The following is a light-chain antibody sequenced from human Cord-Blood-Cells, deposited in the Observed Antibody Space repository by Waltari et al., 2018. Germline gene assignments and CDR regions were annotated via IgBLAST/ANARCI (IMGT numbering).Light chain of an antibody. Sequence: SYALTQPSSVSVSPGQTARITCSGAVLEKKKNGRWFQQKPGQAPVLVIYKDSARPPGIPERFAGSSSGTTVTLTISGAQVEDGADYYCYSAADNNLRVFGGGTKLTVL. CDR1: VLEKKK. J-gene: IGLJ2*01. CDR2: KDS. CDR3: YSAADNNLRV. V-gene: IGLV3-27*01.